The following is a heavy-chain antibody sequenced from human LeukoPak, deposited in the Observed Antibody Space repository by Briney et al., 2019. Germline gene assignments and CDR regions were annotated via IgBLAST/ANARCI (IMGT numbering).Heavy chain of an antibody. V-gene: IGHV1-18*01. CDR2: ISAYNGNT. CDR1: GYTFTSYG. Sequence: GASVKVSCKASGYTFTSYGISWVRQAPGQGLEWMGWISAYNGNTNYAQKLQGRVTMTTGTSTSTAYMELRSLRSDDTAVYYCARIWFGELTYGMDVWGQGTTVTVSS. CDR3: ARIWFGELTYGMDV. D-gene: IGHD3-10*01. J-gene: IGHJ6*02.